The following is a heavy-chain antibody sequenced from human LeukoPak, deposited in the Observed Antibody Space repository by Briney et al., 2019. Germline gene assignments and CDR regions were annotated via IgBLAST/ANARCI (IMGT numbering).Heavy chain of an antibody. Sequence: PSETLSLTCTVSGGSISSSSYYWGWIRQPPGKGLEWIGSIYYSGSTYYNPSLKSRVTISADTSKNQFSLKLSSVTAADTAVYYCARVSGYSSSWYEDAFDIWGQGTMVTVSS. CDR3: ARVSGYSSSWYEDAFDI. CDR1: GGSISSSSYY. CDR2: IYYSGST. J-gene: IGHJ3*02. D-gene: IGHD6-13*01. V-gene: IGHV4-39*07.